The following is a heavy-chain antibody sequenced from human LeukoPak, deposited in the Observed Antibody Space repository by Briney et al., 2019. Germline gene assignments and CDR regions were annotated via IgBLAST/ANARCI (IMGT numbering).Heavy chain of an antibody. D-gene: IGHD3-10*01. CDR3: AREHLYYYGSGSYGGMDV. J-gene: IGHJ6*04. CDR1: GFPFSDYY. V-gene: IGHV3-11*06. Sequence: GGSLRLSCAASGFPFSDYYMSWIRQAPGKGLEWVSYISSSSSYTNYADSVKGRFTISRDNAKNSLYLQMNSLRAEDTAVYYCAREHLYYYGSGSYGGMDVWGKGTTVTVSS. CDR2: ISSSSSYT.